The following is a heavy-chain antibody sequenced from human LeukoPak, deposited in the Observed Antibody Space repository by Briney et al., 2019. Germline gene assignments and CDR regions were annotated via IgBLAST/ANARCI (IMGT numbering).Heavy chain of an antibody. CDR3: ARSGSASWELGIFDY. Sequence: GGSLRLSCAASGFTFSSYSMNRDRQAPGKGLEWVSSISSSSSYIYYADSVKGRFTISRDNAKNSLYLQMNSLRAEDTAVYYCARSGSASWELGIFDYWGQGTLVTVSS. D-gene: IGHD1-26*01. V-gene: IGHV3-21*01. J-gene: IGHJ4*02. CDR2: ISSSSSYI. CDR1: GFTFSSYS.